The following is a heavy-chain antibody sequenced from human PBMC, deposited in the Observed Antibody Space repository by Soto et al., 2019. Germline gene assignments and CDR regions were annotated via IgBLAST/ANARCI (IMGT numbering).Heavy chain of an antibody. CDR2: ISGNDGKT. V-gene: IGHV1-18*01. CDR1: GYRFTNHG. CDR3: ARDFYPLAYYFDY. J-gene: IGHJ4*02. Sequence: ASVKVSCKASGYRFTNHGISWVRQAPGQGLEWMGWISGNDGKTKYARKFQGRVTMTTDTSTSTAYMEMNSLRHDDTAVYYCARDFYPLAYYFDYWGQGTLVPSPQ.